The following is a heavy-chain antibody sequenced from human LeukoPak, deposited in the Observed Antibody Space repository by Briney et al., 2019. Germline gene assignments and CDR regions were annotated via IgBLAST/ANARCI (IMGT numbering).Heavy chain of an antibody. D-gene: IGHD2-15*01. V-gene: IGHV3-23*01. CDR2: ISGSGST. J-gene: IGHJ4*02. CDR1: GFTFSNYA. Sequence: PGGSLRLSCAASGFTFSNYAMSWVRQAPGKGLEWVSLISGSGSTYYADSVKGRFTISRDNSKNTLFLEMNNLRAEDTAVYYCAKDPPGYCSGGSCSIFDYWGQGTLVTVSS. CDR3: AKDPPGYCSGGSCSIFDY.